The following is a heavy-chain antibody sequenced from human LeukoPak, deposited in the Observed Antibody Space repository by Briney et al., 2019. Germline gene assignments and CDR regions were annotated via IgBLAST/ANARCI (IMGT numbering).Heavy chain of an antibody. V-gene: IGHV3-11*01. CDR3: ARVKEQWLVDY. D-gene: IGHD6-19*01. Sequence: GGSLRLSCSASGFTFSDYYMSWIRQAPGKGLEWVSYISSSGSTIYYADSVKGRFTISRDNAKNSLYLQMNSLRAEDTAVYYCARVKEQWLVDYWGQGTLVTVSS. J-gene: IGHJ4*02. CDR2: ISSSGSTI. CDR1: GFTFSDYY.